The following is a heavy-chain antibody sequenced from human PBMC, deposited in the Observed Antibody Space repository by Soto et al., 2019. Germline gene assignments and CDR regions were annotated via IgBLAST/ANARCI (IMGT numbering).Heavy chain of an antibody. V-gene: IGHV1-69*01. J-gene: IGHJ4*02. CDR1: GGTSSTYS. CDR2: IIPILGAA. Sequence: QVQEVQSGAEVKQPGSSVKVSCKVSGGTSSTYSISWVRQAPGQGLELVGGIIPILGAAKHAQKLQGRVTITADDSTSTVYMELSSLIPEDTAVYSCAREGARVTDRHWGQGTLVTVSS. CDR3: AREGARVTDRH. D-gene: IGHD2-8*01.